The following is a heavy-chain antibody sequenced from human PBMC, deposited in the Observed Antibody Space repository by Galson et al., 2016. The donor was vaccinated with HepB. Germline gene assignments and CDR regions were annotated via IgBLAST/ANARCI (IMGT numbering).Heavy chain of an antibody. V-gene: IGHV1-69*13. CDR2: IIPILATS. CDR1: GGTLSRYV. Sequence: SVKVSCKASGGTLSRYVISWVRQAPGQGLEWMGGIIPILATSNYAQKFQGRVTITVDASTSTAYMELSSLRFEDTAVYYCARVDTYYYDTTGYYYDVGGSTKNDYWGQGTLVTVSS. D-gene: IGHD3-22*01. CDR3: ARVDTYYYDTTGYYYDVGGSTKNDY. J-gene: IGHJ4*02.